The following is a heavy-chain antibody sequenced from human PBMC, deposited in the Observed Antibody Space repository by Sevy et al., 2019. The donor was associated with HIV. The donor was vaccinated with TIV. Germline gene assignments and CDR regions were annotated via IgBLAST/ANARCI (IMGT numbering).Heavy chain of an antibody. CDR2: VSRGGFTI. CDR1: GFTFGDYY. CDR3: ARGAHYEDANWGFDY. Sequence: GVSLRLSCAASGFTFGDYYMAWVRQAPGKGLEWISYVSRGGFTIYYADSVEGRFSISRDDAKDSLFLQMDSLRAEDMAFYYCARGAHYEDANWGFDYWGQGALVTVSS. D-gene: IGHD7-27*01. V-gene: IGHV3-11*04. J-gene: IGHJ4*02.